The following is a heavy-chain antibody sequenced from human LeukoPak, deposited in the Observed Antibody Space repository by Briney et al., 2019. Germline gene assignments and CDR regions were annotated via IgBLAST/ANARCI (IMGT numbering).Heavy chain of an antibody. CDR1: GFTFSSYS. Sequence: GGSLRLSCAASGFTFSSYSMNWVRQAPGKGLEWVSSISSSSSYIYYADSVKGRFTISRDNAKNSLYLQMNSLRAEDTAVCYCARNPYDSSGYYPSYFDYWGQGTLVTVSS. CDR2: ISSSSSYI. V-gene: IGHV3-21*01. D-gene: IGHD3-22*01. J-gene: IGHJ4*02. CDR3: ARNPYDSSGYYPSYFDY.